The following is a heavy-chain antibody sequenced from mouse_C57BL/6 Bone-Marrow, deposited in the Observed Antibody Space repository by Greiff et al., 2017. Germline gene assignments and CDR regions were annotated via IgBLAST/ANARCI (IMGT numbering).Heavy chain of an antibody. CDR1: GFTFSDAW. Sequence: EVQLQQSGGGLVQPGGSMKLSCAASGFTFSDAWMDWVRQSPEKGLEWVAEIRNKANNHATYYAESVKGRFTISRDDSKSSVYLQMNSLRAEDTGIYYCTREELYYAVVAYWGQGTLVTVSA. CDR2: IRNKANNHAT. V-gene: IGHV6-6*01. CDR3: TREELYYAVVAY. D-gene: IGHD1-1*01. J-gene: IGHJ3*01.